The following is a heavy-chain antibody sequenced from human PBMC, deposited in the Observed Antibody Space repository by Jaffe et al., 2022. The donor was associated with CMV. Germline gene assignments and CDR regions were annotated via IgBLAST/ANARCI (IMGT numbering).Heavy chain of an antibody. D-gene: IGHD3-3*01. V-gene: IGHV3-30*18. CDR2: IGYDGNNK. J-gene: IGHJ4*02. CDR1: GFTFRSYG. CDR3: AKDFGVNDDFGYGAFDY. Sequence: QVQLVESGGGVVQPGRSLRLSCAASGFTFRSYGMHWVRQPPGKGLEWVGVIGYDGNNKYYADSVMGRFTISRDNSKNTLYLQLSSLRAEDTAVYYCAKDFGVNDDFGYGAFDYWGRGTLVTVSS.